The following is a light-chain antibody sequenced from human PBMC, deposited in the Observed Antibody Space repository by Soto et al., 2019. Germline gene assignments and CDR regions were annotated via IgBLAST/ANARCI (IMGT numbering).Light chain of an antibody. V-gene: IGLV1-51*01. J-gene: IGLJ1*01. Sequence: QSVLTQPPSVSAAPRQKVTISCSGSSSNIRNNYVSWYQQLPGTAPKLLIYDNNKRPSGIPDRFSGSKSGTSATLGITGLQTGDEADYYCSSYTSSSTPLYVFGTGTKVTVL. CDR2: DNN. CDR3: SSYTSSSTPLYV. CDR1: SSNIRNNY.